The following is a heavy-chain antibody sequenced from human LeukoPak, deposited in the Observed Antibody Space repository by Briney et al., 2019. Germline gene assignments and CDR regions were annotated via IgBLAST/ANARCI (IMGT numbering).Heavy chain of an antibody. V-gene: IGHV1-69*06. D-gene: IGHD2-8*02. CDR3: ARRAGGPYYYYYGMDV. CDR1: GGTFSSYA. CDR2: IIPIFGTA. J-gene: IGHJ6*04. Sequence: ASVKVSCKASGGTFSSYAISWVRQAPGQGLEWMGGIIPIFGTANYAQKFQGRVTITADKSTSTAYMELNSLRSEDTAVYYCARRAGGPYYYYYGMDVWGKGTTVTVSS.